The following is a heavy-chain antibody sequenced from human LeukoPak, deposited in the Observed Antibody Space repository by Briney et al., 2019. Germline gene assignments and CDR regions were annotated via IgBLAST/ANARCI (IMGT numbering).Heavy chain of an antibody. CDR2: ISGDGGST. Sequence: GGSLRLSCAASGFTFGDYAMHWVRQAPGKGLEWVSLISGDGGSTYYADSVKGRFTISRDNSKNSLYLQMNSLRTEDTALYYCAKLVGRELLIHDAFDIWGQGTMVTVSS. V-gene: IGHV3-43*02. CDR1: GFTFGDYA. D-gene: IGHD1-26*01. J-gene: IGHJ3*02. CDR3: AKLVGRELLIHDAFDI.